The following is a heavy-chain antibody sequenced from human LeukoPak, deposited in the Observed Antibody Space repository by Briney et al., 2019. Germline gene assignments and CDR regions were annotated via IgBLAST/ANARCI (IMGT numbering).Heavy chain of an antibody. D-gene: IGHD3-22*01. J-gene: IGHJ3*02. Sequence: QPGGSLRLSCAASGFTFSNNWMSWVRQTPGKGLEWVAKIKPDGSEKSYVDSVKGRFTISRDNARNTLYLQMSGLRPEDTALYYCATFSSGNYPKGPFNIWGQGTMVTVSS. CDR1: GFTFSNNW. V-gene: IGHV3-7*01. CDR3: ATFSSGNYPKGPFNI. CDR2: IKPDGSEK.